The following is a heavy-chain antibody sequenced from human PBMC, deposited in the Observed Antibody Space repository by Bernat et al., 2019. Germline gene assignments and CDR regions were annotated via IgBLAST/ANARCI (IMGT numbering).Heavy chain of an antibody. V-gene: IGHV3-15*07. CDR1: GFTFSNAW. CDR3: KTGWFGVFDH. Sequence: EVQLVESGGGLVKPGGSLRLSCAASGFTFSNAWINWVRQAPGKGLEWVCRIKSKTDGGTTDYAAPVKGRFSISRDDSKNTLYLQMNSLKTEDTAVYYCKTGWFGVFDHWGQGTLVTVSS. D-gene: IGHD3-10*01. CDR2: IKSKTDGGTT. J-gene: IGHJ4*02.